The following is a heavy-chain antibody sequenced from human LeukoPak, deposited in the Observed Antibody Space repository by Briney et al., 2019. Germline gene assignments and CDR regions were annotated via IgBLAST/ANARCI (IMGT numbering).Heavy chain of an antibody. CDR1: GFTFSRFC. CDR3: AKDAYDYDSRCPDY. V-gene: IGHV3-30*18. D-gene: IGHD3-22*01. J-gene: IGHJ4*02. CDR2: ISYAGSNI. Sequence: GGSLRLSCAASGFTFSRFCMHWVRQAPDKGLGWVAVISYAGSNIFYADSVKGRFTISRDNSKKTVYLQMNSLRAEDTAVYYCAKDAYDYDSRCPDYWGQGTLVTVSS.